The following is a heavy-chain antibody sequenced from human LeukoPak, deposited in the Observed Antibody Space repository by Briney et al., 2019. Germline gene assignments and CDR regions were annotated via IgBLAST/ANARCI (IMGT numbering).Heavy chain of an antibody. D-gene: IGHD6-13*01. Sequence: GSSVKVSCKASGGTFSSYAINWVRQAPGQGLEWMGRIVPIFGTTNYAQKFQGRVTITPDESTTTAYMELSSLRSEDTAVYYCARDRGERGSSWSLPAHGFDIWGQGTMVTVSS. CDR2: IVPIFGTT. CDR3: ARDRGERGSSWSLPAHGFDI. CDR1: GGTFSSYA. J-gene: IGHJ3*02. V-gene: IGHV1-69*15.